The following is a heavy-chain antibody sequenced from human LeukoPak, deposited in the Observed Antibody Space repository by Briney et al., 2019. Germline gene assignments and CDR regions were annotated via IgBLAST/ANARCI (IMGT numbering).Heavy chain of an antibody. CDR2: ISGSGGST. Sequence: GGSLRPSCAASGFTFSSYAMSWVRQAPGKGLEWVSAISGSGGSTYYADSVKGRFTISRANSKTTPYLQMNSLRAEATAGNYCAKRMVRGVIAPCDYWGQGTVVTV. CDR1: GFTFSSYA. V-gene: IGHV3-23*01. CDR3: AKRMVRGVIAPCDY. D-gene: IGHD3-10*01. J-gene: IGHJ4*02.